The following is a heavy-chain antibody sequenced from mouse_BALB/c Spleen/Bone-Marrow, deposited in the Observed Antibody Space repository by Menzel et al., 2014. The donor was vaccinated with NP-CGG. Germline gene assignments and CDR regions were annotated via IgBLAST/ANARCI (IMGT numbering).Heavy chain of an antibody. CDR2: VNPDSSTL. V-gene: IGHV4-1*02. CDR3: ARRNTYDEGFAY. D-gene: IGHD5-2*01. J-gene: IGHJ3*01. CDR1: GFDFSRYW. Sequence: EVMLVESGGGLVQPGGSLKLSCAASGFDFSRYWMNWVRQAPGKGLEWIGEVNPDSSTLNYRPSLKDKFIISRDNAKNTLYLQMSKVRSEDTALYYCARRNTYDEGFAYWGQGTLVTVSA.